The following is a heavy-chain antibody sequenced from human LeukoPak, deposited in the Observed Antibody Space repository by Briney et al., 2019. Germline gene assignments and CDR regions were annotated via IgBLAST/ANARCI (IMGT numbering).Heavy chain of an antibody. CDR3: ARVLSPYGDYLGGFDY. D-gene: IGHD4-17*01. V-gene: IGHV4-39*07. Sequence: SETLSLTCTVSGGSISSSSYYWGWIRQPPGKGLEWIGSIYYSGSTYYNPSLKSRVTISVDTSKNQFSLKLSSVTAADTAVYYCARVLSPYGDYLGGFDYWGQGTLVTVSS. CDR1: GGSISSSSYY. J-gene: IGHJ4*02. CDR2: IYYSGST.